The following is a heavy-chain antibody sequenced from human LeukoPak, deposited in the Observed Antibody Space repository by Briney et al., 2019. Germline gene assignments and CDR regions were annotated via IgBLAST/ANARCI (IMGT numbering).Heavy chain of an antibody. D-gene: IGHD3-10*01. J-gene: IGHJ4*02. CDR2: INHSGST. CDR3: ARGNLWFGESQDY. Sequence: SETLSLTCAVYGGSFSGYYWSWIRQPPGKGLEWIGEINHSGSTNYNPSLKSRVTISVDTSKNQFSLKLSSVTAADTAVYYCARGNLWFGESQDYWGQGTLVTVSS. V-gene: IGHV4-34*01. CDR1: GGSFSGYY.